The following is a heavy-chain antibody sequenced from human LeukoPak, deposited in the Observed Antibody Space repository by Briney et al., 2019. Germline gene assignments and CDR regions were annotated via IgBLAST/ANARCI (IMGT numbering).Heavy chain of an antibody. V-gene: IGHV4-59*01. Sequence: SETLSLTCTVAGGSISSYYWSWVRQPPGKGREWSGYIYYSGSTNYNPSLKSRVTISVDTSKNQFSLKLSSVTAADTAVYYCAREVWGSKVARTDYFDYWGQGTLVTVSS. D-gene: IGHD4-23*01. CDR2: IYYSGST. CDR1: GGSISSYY. CDR3: AREVWGSKVARTDYFDY. J-gene: IGHJ4*02.